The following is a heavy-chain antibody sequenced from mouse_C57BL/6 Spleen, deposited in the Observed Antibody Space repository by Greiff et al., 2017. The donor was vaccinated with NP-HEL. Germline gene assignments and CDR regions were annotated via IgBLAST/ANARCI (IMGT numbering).Heavy chain of an antibody. Sequence: EVKLVESGGGLVQPGGSLKLSCAASGFTFSDYYMYWVRQTPEKRLEWVAYISNGGGSTYYPDTVKGRFTISRDNAKNTLYLQMSRLKSEDTAMYYCASDDGYSFAYWGQGTLVTVSA. D-gene: IGHD2-3*01. J-gene: IGHJ3*01. CDR3: ASDDGYSFAY. CDR1: GFTFSDYY. CDR2: ISNGGGST. V-gene: IGHV5-12*01.